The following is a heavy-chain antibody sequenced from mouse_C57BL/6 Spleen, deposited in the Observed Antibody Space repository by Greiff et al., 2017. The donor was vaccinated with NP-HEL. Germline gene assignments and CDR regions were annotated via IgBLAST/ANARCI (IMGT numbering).Heavy chain of an antibody. CDR2: INPSTGGT. Sequence: EVQLVESGPELVKPGASVKISCKASGYSFTGYYMNWVKQSPEKSLEWIGEINPSTGGTTYNQKFKAKATLTVDKSSSTAYMQLKSLTSEDSAVYYCARGGGSPYWGQGTLVTVSA. CDR1: GYSFTGYY. J-gene: IGHJ3*01. V-gene: IGHV1-42*01. D-gene: IGHD1-1*02. CDR3: ARGGGSPY.